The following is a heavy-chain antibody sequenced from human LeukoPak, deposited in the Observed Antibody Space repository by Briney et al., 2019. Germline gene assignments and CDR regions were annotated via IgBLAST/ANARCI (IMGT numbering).Heavy chain of an antibody. Sequence: PSETLSLTCTVSGGSITSYYWSWVRQPPGKGLEWIGYIYYSGSTNYNPSLKSRVTISVDTSKNQFSLKLSSVTAADTAVYYCARRYSSGWRLMPFDYWGQGTLVTVSS. V-gene: IGHV4-59*12. D-gene: IGHD6-19*01. CDR2: IYYSGST. J-gene: IGHJ4*02. CDR3: ARRYSSGWRLMPFDY. CDR1: GGSITSYY.